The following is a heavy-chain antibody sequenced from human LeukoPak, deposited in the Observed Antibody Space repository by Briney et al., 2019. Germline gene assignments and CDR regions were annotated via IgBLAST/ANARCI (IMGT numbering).Heavy chain of an antibody. CDR2: IYTRGST. Sequence: SETLSLTCTASGGSIGTYYWSWIRQPAGKGLEWIGRIYTRGSTNYNPSLKSRVTMSVDTSKNQFSLKLISVTAADTAVYYCVRGDDCGDFKNWGQGTLVTVSS. CDR3: VRGDDCGDFKN. CDR1: GGSIGTYY. V-gene: IGHV4-4*07. D-gene: IGHD4-17*01. J-gene: IGHJ1*01.